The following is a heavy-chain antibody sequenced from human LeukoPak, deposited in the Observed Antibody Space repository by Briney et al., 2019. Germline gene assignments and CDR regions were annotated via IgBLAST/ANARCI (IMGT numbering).Heavy chain of an antibody. CDR3: AKDGNWARFEN. J-gene: IGHJ4*02. CDR2: ITGSGGTT. V-gene: IGHV3-23*01. Sequence: PGGTLRLSCAASGFAFSNYGMNWVRQAPGKGLEWVSGITGSGGTTYYADSVKGRFTISRDNSKNTLYLQMNSPRAKDTAAYYCAKDGNWARFENWGQGTLVTVSS. CDR1: GFAFSNYG. D-gene: IGHD7-27*01.